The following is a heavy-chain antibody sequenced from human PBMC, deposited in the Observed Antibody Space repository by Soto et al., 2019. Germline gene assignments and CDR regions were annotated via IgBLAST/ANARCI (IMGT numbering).Heavy chain of an antibody. CDR1: GYSFTSYW. Sequence: PGESLKISCKGSGYSFTSYWISWVRQMPGKGLEWMGRIDPSDSYTNYSPSFRGHVTISADKSISTAYLQWSSLKASDTAMYYCATRGDTQYGMDVWGQGTTVTVSS. J-gene: IGHJ6*02. CDR3: ATRGDTQYGMDV. CDR2: IDPSDSYT. V-gene: IGHV5-10-1*01. D-gene: IGHD3-16*01.